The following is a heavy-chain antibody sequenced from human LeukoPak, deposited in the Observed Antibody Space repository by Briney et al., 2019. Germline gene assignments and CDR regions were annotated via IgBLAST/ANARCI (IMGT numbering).Heavy chain of an antibody. CDR3: ARGGYCSSTSCYEENWFDP. V-gene: IGHV5-51*01. Sequence: GESLKISCKGSGYSFASYWIGWVRQMPGKGLEWMGIIYPGDSDTRYSPSFQGQVTISADKSISTAYLQWSSLKALDTAMYYCARGGYCSSTSCYEENWFDPWGQGTLVTVSS. CDR2: IYPGDSDT. D-gene: IGHD2-2*01. J-gene: IGHJ5*02. CDR1: GYSFASYW.